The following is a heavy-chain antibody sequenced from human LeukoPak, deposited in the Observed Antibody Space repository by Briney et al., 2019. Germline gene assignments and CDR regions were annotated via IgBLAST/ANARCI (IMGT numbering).Heavy chain of an antibody. V-gene: IGHV7-4-1*02. D-gene: IGHD3-3*01. CDR3: ARDQDFRSGRYRRDFYY. Sequence: ASVTVSCKASGYTFTSFAMNWLRQAPGQGPEWMGWINTITGNQTYAQGFTGRFVFSLDTYVSTAYLQISRLKAEDTAVYYCARDQDFRSGRYRRDFYYWGQGTLVTVSS. CDR1: GYTFTSFA. CDR2: INTITGNQ. J-gene: IGHJ4*02.